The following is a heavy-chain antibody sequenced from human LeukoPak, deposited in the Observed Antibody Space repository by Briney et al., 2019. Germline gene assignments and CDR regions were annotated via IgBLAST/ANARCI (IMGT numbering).Heavy chain of an antibody. CDR3: AREVYYGGNLYYFDY. Sequence: SETLSLTCTVSGGSISSYYWSWIRQPAGKGLEGIGRIYTSGSTNYNPSLKSRVTMSVDTSKNQFSLKLSSVTAADTAVYYCAREVYYGGNLYYFDYWGQGTRVTVSS. V-gene: IGHV4-4*07. CDR1: GGSISSYY. J-gene: IGHJ4*02. D-gene: IGHD4-23*01. CDR2: IYTSGST.